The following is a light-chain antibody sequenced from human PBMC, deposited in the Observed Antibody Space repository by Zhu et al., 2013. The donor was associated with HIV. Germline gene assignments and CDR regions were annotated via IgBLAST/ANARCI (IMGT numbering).Light chain of an antibody. V-gene: IGKV3-20*01. J-gene: IGKJ3*01. CDR1: QSVSSSY. CDR3: QQYGTSYLFT. Sequence: EIVLTQSPGTLSLSPGERATLSCRASQSVSSSYLAWYQQKPGQAPRLLIYGASSRATGIPDRFSGSGSGTDFTLTISRVEPEDLAVYYCQQYGTSYLFTFGPGTKVDIK. CDR2: GAS.